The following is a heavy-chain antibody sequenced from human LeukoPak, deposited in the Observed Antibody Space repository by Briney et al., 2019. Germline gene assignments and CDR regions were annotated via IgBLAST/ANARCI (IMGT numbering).Heavy chain of an antibody. CDR2: IHHSGST. CDR1: GGSFSNYF. Sequence: SETLSLTCAVYGGSFSNYFWNWIRQTPGGALEWIGEIHHSGSTSYNSSLKSRVTISIDTSKTHFSLKLSSVTAADRAVYYCARGGAVNGFDIWGQGTRVTVSS. V-gene: IGHV4-34*01. D-gene: IGHD6-19*01. J-gene: IGHJ3*02. CDR3: ARGGAVNGFDI.